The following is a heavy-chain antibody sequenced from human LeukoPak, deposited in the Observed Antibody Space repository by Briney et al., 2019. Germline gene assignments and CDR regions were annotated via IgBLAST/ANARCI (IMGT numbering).Heavy chain of an antibody. CDR3: ARDPYYDSSAYYSVPYDY. J-gene: IGHJ4*02. CDR1: GDTVSNKRSA. CDR2: TYYRSKWYN. V-gene: IGHV6-1*01. Sequence: SQTLSLTCAISGDTVSNKRSAWNWIRQSPSRGLEWLGRTYYRSKWYNDYAVSVKSRITINPDTSKNQFSLQLSSVTAADTAVYYCARDPYYDSSAYYSVPYDYWGQGILVTVSS. D-gene: IGHD3-22*01.